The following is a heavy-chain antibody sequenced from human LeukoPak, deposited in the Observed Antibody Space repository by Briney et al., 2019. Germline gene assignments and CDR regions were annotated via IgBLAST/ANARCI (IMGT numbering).Heavy chain of an antibody. CDR1: GFTFSSYW. J-gene: IGHJ4*02. Sequence: GSLRLSCAASGFTFSSYWMSWVRQAPGKGLEWVANIKQDGSEKYYVDSVKGRFTISRDNAKNSLYLQMNSLRAEDTAVYYCARSPISSITGSTIAYYFDYWGQGTLVTVSS. D-gene: IGHD1-7*01. V-gene: IGHV3-7*01. CDR3: ARSPISSITGSTIAYYFDY. CDR2: IKQDGSEK.